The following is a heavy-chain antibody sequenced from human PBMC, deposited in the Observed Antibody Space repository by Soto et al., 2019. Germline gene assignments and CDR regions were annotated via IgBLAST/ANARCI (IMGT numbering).Heavy chain of an antibody. J-gene: IGHJ4*02. CDR2: VYYSGHT. Sequence: WIWIRQTPGRGLEWIGHVYYSGHTKYNPSLTSRVTFSVDTSNNQFFLTLTSMTAADTATYFCARASQYYGSGPFDFWGQGTLVTVSS. CDR3: ARASQYYGSGPFDF. D-gene: IGHD3-10*01. V-gene: IGHV4-59*01.